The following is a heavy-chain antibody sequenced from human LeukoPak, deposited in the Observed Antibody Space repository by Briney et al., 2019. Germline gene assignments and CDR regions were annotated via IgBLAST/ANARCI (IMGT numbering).Heavy chain of an antibody. CDR2: IKRKTDGGTT. J-gene: IGHJ5*02. D-gene: IGHD3-10*01. CDR1: GFTFSNAW. V-gene: IGHV3-15*01. CDR3: ARDPPGGWFGETWFDP. Sequence: GGSLRLSCAASGFTFSNAWMSWVRQAPGKGLEWVGRIKRKTDGGTTDYAAPVKGRFTISRDDSKNTLYLQMNSLKTEDTAVYYCARDPPGGWFGETWFDPWGQGTLVTVSS.